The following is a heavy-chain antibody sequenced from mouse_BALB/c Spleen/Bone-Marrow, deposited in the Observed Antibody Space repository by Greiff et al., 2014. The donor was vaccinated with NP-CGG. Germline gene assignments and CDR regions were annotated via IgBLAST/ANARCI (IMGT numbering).Heavy chain of an antibody. CDR3: ARGFHLDY. V-gene: IGHV2-9*02. Sequence: TNYNSALMSRLSISKDNSKSQVFLKMNSLQTDDTAMYYCARGFHLDYWGQGTTLTVSS. D-gene: IGHD1-2*01. J-gene: IGHJ2*01. CDR2: T.